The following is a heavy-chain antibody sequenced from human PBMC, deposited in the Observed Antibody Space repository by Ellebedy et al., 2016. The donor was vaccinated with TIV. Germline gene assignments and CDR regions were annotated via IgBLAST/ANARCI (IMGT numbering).Heavy chain of an antibody. V-gene: IGHV3-30-3*01. CDR2: ISYDGSNK. Sequence: GESLKISXAASGFTFSSYAMHWVRQAPGKGLEWVAVISYDGSNKYYADSVKGRFTISRDNSKNTLYLQMNSLRAEDTAVYYCARGGPVRGVKYWGQGTLVTVSS. CDR1: GFTFSSYA. CDR3: ARGGPVRGVKY. D-gene: IGHD3-10*02. J-gene: IGHJ4*02.